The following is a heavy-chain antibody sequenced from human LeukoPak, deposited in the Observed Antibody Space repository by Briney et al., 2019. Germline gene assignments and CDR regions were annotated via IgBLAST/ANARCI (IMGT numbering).Heavy chain of an antibody. J-gene: IGHJ4*02. Sequence: GGSLILSCAAAGFTFSGYWMSWGRPAPGKGLERVANIKQGGSEKYYLDSVRVRFTISRYNAKNSLFLQTDRLRVEDTAVYYCARDLAAGGPCNYWGQGTLVTVSS. V-gene: IGHV3-7*01. CDR2: IKQGGSEK. CDR3: ARDLAAGGPCNY. CDR1: GFTFSGYW. D-gene: IGHD6-13*01.